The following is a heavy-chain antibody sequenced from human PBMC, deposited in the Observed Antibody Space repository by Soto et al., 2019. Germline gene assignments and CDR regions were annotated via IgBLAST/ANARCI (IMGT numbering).Heavy chain of an antibody. Sequence: QVQLQESGPGLVKPSETLSLTCTVSGGSVSSGSYYWSWIRQPRGKGLEWIGYIYYSGSTNYNPYLESRVTISVDTSKNQFSLKLSSVTAADAAVYYCARGGWEPFDYWGQGTLVTVSS. J-gene: IGHJ4*02. V-gene: IGHV4-61*01. CDR1: GGSVSSGSYY. D-gene: IGHD1-26*01. CDR3: ARGGWEPFDY. CDR2: IYYSGST.